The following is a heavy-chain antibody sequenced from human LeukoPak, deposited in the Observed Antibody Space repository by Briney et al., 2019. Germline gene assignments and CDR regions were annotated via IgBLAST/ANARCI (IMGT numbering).Heavy chain of an antibody. CDR2: INHSGST. V-gene: IGHV4-34*01. D-gene: IGHD3-3*01. CDR1: GGSLSGYY. J-gene: IGHJ4*02. Sequence: SETLSLTCGVHGGSLSGYYWSWIRQPPGKGLEWIGEINHSGSTNYNSSLKSRVTVSVDTSKNQFSLKVSSVTAADTAVYYCARVWSSDIFDYWGQGSLVTVSS. CDR3: ARVWSSDIFDY.